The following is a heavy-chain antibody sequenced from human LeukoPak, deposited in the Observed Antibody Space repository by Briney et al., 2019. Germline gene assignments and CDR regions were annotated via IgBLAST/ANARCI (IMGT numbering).Heavy chain of an antibody. D-gene: IGHD3-22*01. CDR2: INPSGGST. CDR1: GYTFTSYY. V-gene: IGHV1-46*01. J-gene: IGHJ4*02. CDR3: ARGRRAGKTDYDSSGYYASYFDY. Sequence: ASVKVSCKASGYTFTSYYMHWVRQAPGQGLEWMGIINPSGGSTSYAQKFQGRVTMTRDTSTSTVYMELSSLRSEDTAVYYCARGRRAGKTDYDSSGYYASYFDYWGQGILVTVSS.